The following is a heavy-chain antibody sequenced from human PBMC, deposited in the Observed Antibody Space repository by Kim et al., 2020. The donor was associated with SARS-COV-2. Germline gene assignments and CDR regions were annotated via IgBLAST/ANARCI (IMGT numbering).Heavy chain of an antibody. CDR3: AKDLYYDILTGYYYYYGIDV. Sequence: RFTISRDNSKNTLYLQMNSLRAEDTAVYYCAKDLYYDILTGYYYYYGIDVWGQGTTVTVSS. V-gene: IGHV3-30*02. J-gene: IGHJ6*02. D-gene: IGHD3-9*01.